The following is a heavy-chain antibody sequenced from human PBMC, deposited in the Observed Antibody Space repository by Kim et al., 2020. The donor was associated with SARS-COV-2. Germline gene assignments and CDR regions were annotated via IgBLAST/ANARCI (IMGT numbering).Heavy chain of an antibody. J-gene: IGHJ4*02. Sequence: APVKGRFTISRDDSKNTLYLQMNSLKTEDTAVYYCTTEVFELLWFGELLFWGQGTLVTVSS. CDR3: TTEVFELLWFGELLF. D-gene: IGHD3-10*01. V-gene: IGHV3-15*01.